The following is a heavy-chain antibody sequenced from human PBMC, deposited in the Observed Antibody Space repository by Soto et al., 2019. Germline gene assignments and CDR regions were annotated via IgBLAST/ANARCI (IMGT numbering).Heavy chain of an antibody. Sequence: SETLSLTCTVSGGSISSYYWSWIRQPAGKGLEWIGRIYTSGSTNYNPSLKSRVTMSVDTSKNQFSLKLSSVTAADTAVYYCARDPNCSGGSCDGSWYFDLWGRGNLVTVSS. CDR1: GGSISSYY. J-gene: IGHJ2*01. CDR2: IYTSGST. CDR3: ARDPNCSGGSCDGSWYFDL. D-gene: IGHD2-15*01. V-gene: IGHV4-4*07.